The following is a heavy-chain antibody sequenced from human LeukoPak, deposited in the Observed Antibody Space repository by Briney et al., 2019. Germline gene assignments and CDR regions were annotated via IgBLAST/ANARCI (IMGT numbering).Heavy chain of an antibody. CDR1: GYTLTELS. D-gene: IGHD3-3*01. CDR3: ATTGRFLEWRVIDY. CDR2: FDPEDGET. V-gene: IGHV1-24*01. J-gene: IGHJ6*04. Sequence: ASVKVSCTVSGYTLTELSMHWVRQAPGKGLEWMGGFDPEDGETIYAQKFQGRVTMTEDTSTDTAYMELSSLRSEDTAVYYCATTGRFLEWRVIDYWGKGTTVSVSS.